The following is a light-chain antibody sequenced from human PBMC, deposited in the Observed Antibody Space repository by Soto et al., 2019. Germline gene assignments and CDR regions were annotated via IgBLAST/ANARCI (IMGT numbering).Light chain of an antibody. CDR1: QGISGD. CDR3: QQYDNLPLT. Sequence: IQVTQSPASVSGCVGDRVTIACRVGQGISGDLNWYRQKPGKVPKLLIYDASNLETGVPSRFSGSGSGTGFTFTISSLQPEDIATYYCQQYDNLPLTFGQGTRLEIK. CDR2: DAS. V-gene: IGKV1-33*01. J-gene: IGKJ5*01.